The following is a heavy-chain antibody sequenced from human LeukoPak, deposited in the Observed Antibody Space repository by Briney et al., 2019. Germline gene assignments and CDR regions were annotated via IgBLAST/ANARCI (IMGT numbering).Heavy chain of an antibody. J-gene: IGHJ4*02. V-gene: IGHV1-18*01. CDR2: TSAYNGNT. CDR3: ARDLGKQQLGFDY. D-gene: IGHD6-13*01. Sequence: ASVKVSCKASAYTFTSYGISWVRQAPGQGLEWMGWTSAYNGNTNYAQNLQGRVTPTTDTSTSTAYMELRSLRSDDTAVYYCARDLGKQQLGFDYWGQGTLVTVSS. CDR1: AYTFTSYG.